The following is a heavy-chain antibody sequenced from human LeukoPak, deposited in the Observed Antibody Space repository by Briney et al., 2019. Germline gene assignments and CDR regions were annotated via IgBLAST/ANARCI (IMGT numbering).Heavy chain of an antibody. J-gene: IGHJ3*02. CDR2: IYYSGST. V-gene: IGHV4-59*08. CDR3: ARPAGYSSSRYGGGSAFDI. D-gene: IGHD6-13*01. CDR1: GGSISSYY. Sequence: SETLSLTCTVSGGSISSYYWSWIRQPPGKGLEWIGYIYYSGSTNYNPSLKSRVTISVDTSKNQFSLKLSSVTAADTAVYYCARPAGYSSSRYGGGSAFDIWGQGTMVTVSS.